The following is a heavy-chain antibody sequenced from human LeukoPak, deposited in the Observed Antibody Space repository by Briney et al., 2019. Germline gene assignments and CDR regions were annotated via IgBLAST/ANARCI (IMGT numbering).Heavy chain of an antibody. V-gene: IGHV4-59*01. CDR1: GGSISSYY. CDR3: ARYWGVQLWPHWYFDL. J-gene: IGHJ2*01. Sequence: SETLSLTCTVSGGSISSYYWSWFRQTSGKGPEWIGYIYYSGSTTYNPSLKSRVTISVDRSKSQFSLKLNSVTAADTAVYYCARYWGVQLWPHWYFDLWGRGSLVTVSS. D-gene: IGHD5-18*01. CDR2: IYYSGST.